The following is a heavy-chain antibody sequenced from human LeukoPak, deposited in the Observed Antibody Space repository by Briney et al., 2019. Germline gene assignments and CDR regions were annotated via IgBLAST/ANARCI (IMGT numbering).Heavy chain of an antibody. J-gene: IGHJ4*02. CDR3: AKQGLVAGTGFDY. Sequence: GGSLRLSCAASGFTFDDYAMHWVQQAPGKGLEWVSGISWNSGSIGYADSVKGRFTISRDNAKNSLYLQMNSLRAEDTALYYCAKQGLVAGTGFDYWGQGTLVTVSS. D-gene: IGHD6-19*01. CDR1: GFTFDDYA. V-gene: IGHV3-9*01. CDR2: ISWNSGSI.